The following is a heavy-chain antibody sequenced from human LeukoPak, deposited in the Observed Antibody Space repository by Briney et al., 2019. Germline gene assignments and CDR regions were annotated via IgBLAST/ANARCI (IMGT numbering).Heavy chain of an antibody. V-gene: IGHV3-30*04. J-gene: IGHJ4*02. CDR1: GFTFSSYA. D-gene: IGHD2-15*01. CDR2: ISYDGSNK. Sequence: GGSLRLSCAASGFTFSSYAMHWVRQAPGKGLEWVAVISYDGSNKYYADSVKGRFTISRDNSKNTLYLQMNSLRAEDTAVYYCARAGGALLGYCSGGSCFDPYYYFDYWGQGTLVTVSS. CDR3: ARAGGALLGYCSGGSCFDPYYYFDY.